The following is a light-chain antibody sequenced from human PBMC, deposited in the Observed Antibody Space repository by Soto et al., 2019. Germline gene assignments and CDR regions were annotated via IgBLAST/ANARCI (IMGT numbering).Light chain of an antibody. Sequence: DIVMTQSPDSLAVSLGERATINCKSSQSVLHSSNNKNYLDWYQHKQGQPPKLLIYWASTRESGVPDRFSGSGSGTDFTLTISSLQAEDVAVYYCQQYYSAPYTFGQGTKLEIK. CDR2: WAS. CDR3: QQYYSAPYT. CDR1: QSVLHSSNNKNY. J-gene: IGKJ2*01. V-gene: IGKV4-1*01.